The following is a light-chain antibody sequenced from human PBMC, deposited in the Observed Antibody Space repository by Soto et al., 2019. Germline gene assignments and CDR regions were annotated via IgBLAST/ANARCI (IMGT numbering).Light chain of an antibody. Sequence: EVVLTQSPVTLSLSPGERGNLSFRARQRFWGPLAWYQQKPGQAPRLLIYDAYNRATGIPPRFSGSGSGTDFTLTISSLEPEDSAVYYCQQRHMWPITFGQGTRLEIK. CDR3: QQRHMWPIT. V-gene: IGKV3-11*01. CDR1: QRFWGP. J-gene: IGKJ5*01. CDR2: DAY.